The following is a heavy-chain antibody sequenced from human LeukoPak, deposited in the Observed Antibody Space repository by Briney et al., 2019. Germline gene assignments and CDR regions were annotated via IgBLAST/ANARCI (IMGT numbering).Heavy chain of an antibody. CDR3: ATNILGYCSSTSCPYAHYYYYYMDV. Sequence: SVKVSCKASGGTFSSYAISWVRQAPGQGLEWMGGIIPIFGTANYAQKFQGRVTITADESTSTAYMELSSLRSEGTAVYYCATNILGYCSSTSCPYAHYYYYYMDVWGKGTTVTVSS. CDR2: IIPIFGTA. D-gene: IGHD2-2*01. V-gene: IGHV1-69*13. CDR1: GGTFSSYA. J-gene: IGHJ6*03.